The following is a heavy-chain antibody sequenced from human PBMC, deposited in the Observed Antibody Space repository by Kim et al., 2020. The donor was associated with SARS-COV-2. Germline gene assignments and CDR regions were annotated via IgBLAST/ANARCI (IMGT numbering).Heavy chain of an antibody. Sequence: SETLSLTCTVSGGSISSSSYYWGWIRQPPGKGLEWIGSIYYSGSTYYNPSLKSRVTISVDTSKNQFSLKLSSVTAADTAVYYCARGIMITFGGVIAMTFFDYWGQGTLVTVSS. CDR3: ARGIMITFGGVIAMTFFDY. CDR1: GGSISSSSYY. J-gene: IGHJ4*02. CDR2: IYYSGST. D-gene: IGHD3-16*02. V-gene: IGHV4-39*01.